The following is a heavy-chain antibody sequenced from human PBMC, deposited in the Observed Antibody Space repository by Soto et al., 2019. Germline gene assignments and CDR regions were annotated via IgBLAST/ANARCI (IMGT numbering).Heavy chain of an antibody. D-gene: IGHD2-2*02. CDR2: IYPGDSDT. J-gene: IGHJ6*02. Sequence: EVQLVQSGAEVKKPGESLKISCKGSGYSFTSYWIGWVRQMPGKGLEWMGIIYPGDSDTRYSPSFQGQVTISADKSISTAYLQWSSLKASDTAMYYCARQRPSAAIPRENFYYYYYGMDVWGQGTTVTVSS. CDR1: GYSFTSYW. V-gene: IGHV5-51*01. CDR3: ARQRPSAAIPRENFYYYYYGMDV.